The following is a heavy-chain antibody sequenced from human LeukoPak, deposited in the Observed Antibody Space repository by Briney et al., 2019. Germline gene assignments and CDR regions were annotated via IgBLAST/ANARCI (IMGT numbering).Heavy chain of an antibody. CDR3: ARAGGYSDYDFFYYSYYMDA. CDR1: GGSISSYY. D-gene: IGHD5-12*01. Sequence: SETLSLTYTVSGGSISSYYWSWIRQPPGKGLEWIGRIYTSGSTNYNPSLKSRVRMSVDTSKNQFTLKLRSVTAADTAVYYCARAGGYSDYDFFYYSYYMDAWGQGTTVTVSS. V-gene: IGHV4-4*07. J-gene: IGHJ6*03. CDR2: IYTSGST.